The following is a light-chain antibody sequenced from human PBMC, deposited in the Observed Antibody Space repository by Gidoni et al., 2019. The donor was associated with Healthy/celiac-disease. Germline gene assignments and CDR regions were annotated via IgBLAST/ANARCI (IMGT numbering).Light chain of an antibody. J-gene: IGLJ2*01. V-gene: IGLV1-47*01. Sequence: QSVLTQPPSASGTPGQRVTISCSGSSPNIGSNYVYWYQQLPGTAPKLLIYRNNQRPSGVPDRFSGFKSGTSASLAISGLRSEDEADYYCAAWDDSLSGRVVFGGGTKLTVL. CDR2: RNN. CDR3: AAWDDSLSGRVV. CDR1: SPNIGSNY.